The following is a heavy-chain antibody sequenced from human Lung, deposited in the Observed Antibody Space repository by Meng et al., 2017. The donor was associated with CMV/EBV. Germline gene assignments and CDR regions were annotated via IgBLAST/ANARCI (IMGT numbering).Heavy chain of an antibody. Sequence: GGSLRLXCAASGFTFSSYAMSWVRQAPGKGLEWVSAISGSGGSTYYADSVKGRFTISRDNSKNTLYLQINSLRAEDTAVYYCAKAVPDGYYYGMDVWGQGTTVTVSS. V-gene: IGHV3-23*01. J-gene: IGHJ6*02. D-gene: IGHD2-2*01. CDR1: GFTFSSYA. CDR2: ISGSGGST. CDR3: AKAVPDGYYYGMDV.